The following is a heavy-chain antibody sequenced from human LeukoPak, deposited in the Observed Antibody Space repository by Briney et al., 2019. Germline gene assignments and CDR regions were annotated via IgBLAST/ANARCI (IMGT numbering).Heavy chain of an antibody. CDR3: ARPRSYSSSSGWFDP. Sequence: SETLSLTCTVSGGSISSSSYYWGWIRQPPGEGLEWVGSIYFSGSTYYNPSLKSRVTISVYTSKNQFSLKLSSVTAADTAVYYCARPRSYSSSSGWFDPWGQGTLVTVSS. V-gene: IGHV4-39*01. CDR1: GGSISSSSYY. J-gene: IGHJ5*02. CDR2: IYFSGST. D-gene: IGHD6-6*01.